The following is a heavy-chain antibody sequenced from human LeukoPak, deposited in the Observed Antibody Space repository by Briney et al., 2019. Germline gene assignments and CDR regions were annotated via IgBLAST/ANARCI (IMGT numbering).Heavy chain of an antibody. V-gene: IGHV3-7*01. CDR2: IKQDGSEK. CDR3: GREVDTAMVDY. Sequence: GGSLRLSCAASGFTFSSYLMSWVRQAPGKGLEWVSNIKQDGSEKYYVDSVKGRFTIYRDNAKNSLYLQMNSVRAEDTAVYYCGREVDTAMVDYWGQGTLVTVSS. J-gene: IGHJ4*02. D-gene: IGHD5-18*01. CDR1: GFTFSSYL.